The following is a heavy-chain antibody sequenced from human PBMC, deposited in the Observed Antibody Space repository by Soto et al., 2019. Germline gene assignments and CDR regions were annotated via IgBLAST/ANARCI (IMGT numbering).Heavy chain of an antibody. V-gene: IGHV3-23*01. J-gene: IGHJ4*02. Sequence: EVQLLESGGGLVQPGGSLRLSCVASGHTFHSYAMSWVRQAPGKGLEWVSDISGSGGSTYYADSVRGRFTISRDDSKNTLYLQMNSLRAEDTAVYYCAKVSRGIGVVPAARNWGQGTLVTVSS. CDR2: ISGSGGST. CDR3: AKVSRGIGVVPAARN. CDR1: GHTFHSYA. D-gene: IGHD2-2*01.